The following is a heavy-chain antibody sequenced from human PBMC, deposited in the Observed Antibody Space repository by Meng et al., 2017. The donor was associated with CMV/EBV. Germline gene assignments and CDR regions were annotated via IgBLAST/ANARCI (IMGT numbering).Heavy chain of an antibody. D-gene: IGHD5/OR15-5a*01. CDR1: GDTFSNYI. CDR2: IIPILGVT. Sequence: CKASGDTFSNYIINWVRQAPGQGLEWMGRIIPILGVTKHAQKFQGRVTVTADKSTNTAYMELSSLRSEDTAMYYCTTGPTDLSYFDHWGQGTLVTVSS. V-gene: IGHV1-69*02. CDR3: TTGPTDLSYFDH. J-gene: IGHJ4*02.